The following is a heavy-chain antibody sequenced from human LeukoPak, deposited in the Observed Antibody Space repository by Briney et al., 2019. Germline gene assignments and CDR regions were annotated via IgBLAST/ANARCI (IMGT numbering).Heavy chain of an antibody. CDR1: GGSFSGYY. V-gene: IGHV4-34*01. CDR2: INHSGST. CDR3: ARGPHIAAAGTGRFWNY. D-gene: IGHD6-13*01. J-gene: IGHJ4*02. Sequence: SETLSLTCAVYGGSFSGYYWSWIRQPPGKGLEWIGEINHSGSTNYNPSLKSRVTISVDTSKNQFSLKLSSVTAADTAVYYCARGPHIAAAGTGRFWNYRGQGTLVTVSS.